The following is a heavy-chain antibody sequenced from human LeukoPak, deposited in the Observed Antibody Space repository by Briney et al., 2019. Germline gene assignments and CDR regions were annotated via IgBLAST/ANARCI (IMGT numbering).Heavy chain of an antibody. Sequence: ASVKVSCKVSGYTLTELSMHWVRQAPGKGLEWMGGFDPEDGETIYAQKFQGRVTMTEDTSTDTAYMKLSSLRSEDTAVYYCATGSNYYDSSGYYYGWFDPWGQGTLVTVSS. D-gene: IGHD3-22*01. V-gene: IGHV1-24*01. CDR1: GYTLTELS. CDR2: FDPEDGET. CDR3: ATGSNYYDSSGYYYGWFDP. J-gene: IGHJ5*02.